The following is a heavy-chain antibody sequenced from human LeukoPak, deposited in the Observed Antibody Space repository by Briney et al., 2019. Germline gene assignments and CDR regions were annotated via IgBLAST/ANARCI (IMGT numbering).Heavy chain of an antibody. CDR1: GFTFSSYG. V-gene: IGHV3-30*02. D-gene: IGHD3-10*01. CDR3: AKDPAGGYYYYYMDV. Sequence: LTGGSLRLSCAASGFTFSSYGMHWVRQAPGKGLEWVAFIRYDGSNKYYADSVKGRFTISRDNSKNTLYLQMNSLRAEDTAVYYCAKDPAGGYYYYYMDVWGKGTTVTVSS. CDR2: IRYDGSNK. J-gene: IGHJ6*03.